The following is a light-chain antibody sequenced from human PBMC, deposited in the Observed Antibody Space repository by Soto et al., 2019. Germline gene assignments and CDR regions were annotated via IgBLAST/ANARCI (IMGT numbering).Light chain of an antibody. Sequence: DIQMTQSPSTLSASVGDRVTITCRASQSISGSLAWYQQKPGKAPKILIYDASTLESGVPSRFSGSGSGTEFTLTISSLQPDDFATYYCQQCYSYSWTFGQGTKVDI. CDR2: DAS. J-gene: IGKJ1*01. CDR3: QQCYSYSWT. V-gene: IGKV1-5*01. CDR1: QSISGS.